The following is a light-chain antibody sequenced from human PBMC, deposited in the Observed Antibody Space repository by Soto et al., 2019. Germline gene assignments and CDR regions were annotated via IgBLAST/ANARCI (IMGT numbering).Light chain of an antibody. CDR3: CSYVGSSTYV. CDR2: EGT. J-gene: IGLJ1*01. Sequence: SALTQPASVSGSPGQSITISCTGTSSDVGTYNLVSWYQQHPGKAPKLMVYEGTKRPSGVSNRFSGSKSGNTASLTISGLQVEDEADYYCCSYVGSSTYVFGTGTKVTVL. CDR1: SSDVGTYNL. V-gene: IGLV2-23*01.